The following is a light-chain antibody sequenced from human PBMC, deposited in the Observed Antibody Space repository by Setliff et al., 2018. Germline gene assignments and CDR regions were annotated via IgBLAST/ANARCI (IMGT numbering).Light chain of an antibody. J-gene: IGLJ1*01. CDR1: SSDVGGYNY. V-gene: IGLV2-14*01. CDR3: SSYSGSSTLV. CDR2: EVS. Sequence: QSALAQHASVSGSPGQSITISCTGTSSDVGGYNYVSWYQQHPGKAPKLMIYEVSDRPSGVSNRFSGSRSGNTASLTISGLQAEDEADYYCSSYSGSSTLVFGTGTKVTVL.